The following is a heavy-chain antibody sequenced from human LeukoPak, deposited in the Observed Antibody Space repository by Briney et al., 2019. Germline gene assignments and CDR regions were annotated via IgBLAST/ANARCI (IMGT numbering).Heavy chain of an antibody. Sequence: GASVKVSCKASGGTFSSYAISWVRQAPGQGLEWMGRIIPILGIANYAQKFQGRVTITADKSTSTAYMALSSLRSEDPAVYFCAQNGGGNSDYWGQGTLVNVSS. CDR3: AQNGGGNSDY. CDR1: GGTFSSYA. J-gene: IGHJ4*02. CDR2: IIPILGIA. D-gene: IGHD4-23*01. V-gene: IGHV1-69*04.